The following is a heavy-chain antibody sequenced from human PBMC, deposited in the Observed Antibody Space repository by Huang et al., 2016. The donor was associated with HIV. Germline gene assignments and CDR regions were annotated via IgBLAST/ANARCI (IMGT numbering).Heavy chain of an antibody. D-gene: IGHD4-17*01. Sequence: EVQLVESGGGLVQPGGSLRLSCIASGFTFSNYWMTWVRKAPGKGLEWVANIKEDGSEKNYVDSVKGRFTISRDNAKNSLYLQLNSLRAEDTALYYCARDQGFTVTTEYYFDYWGQGTLVTVSS. CDR2: IKEDGSEK. CDR1: GFTFSNYW. V-gene: IGHV3-7*01. CDR3: ARDQGFTVTTEYYFDY. J-gene: IGHJ4*02.